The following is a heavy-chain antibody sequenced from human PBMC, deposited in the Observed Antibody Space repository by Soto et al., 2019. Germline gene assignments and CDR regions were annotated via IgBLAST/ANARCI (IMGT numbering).Heavy chain of an antibody. D-gene: IGHD4-17*01. CDR3: ARDTRPTVVTIDY. J-gene: IGHJ4*02. CDR2: ISYDGSNK. Sequence: QVQLVESGGGVVQPGRSLRLSCAASGFTFSSYAMHWVRQAPGKGLEWVAVISYDGSNKYYADSVKGRFTISRDNSKNTLYLQMNSLRAEDTAVYYCARDTRPTVVTIDYWGQGTLVTVSS. V-gene: IGHV3-30-3*01. CDR1: GFTFSSYA.